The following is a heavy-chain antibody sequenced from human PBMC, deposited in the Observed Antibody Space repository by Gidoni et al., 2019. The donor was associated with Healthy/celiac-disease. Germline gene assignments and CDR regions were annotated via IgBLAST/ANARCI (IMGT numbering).Heavy chain of an antibody. CDR3: ARHVLGGGGDWYFDL. Sequence: QLQLQESGPGLVKPSETMSLTCTVSGGSIISSSYYWGWIRQPPGKGLDWIGSIYYSGSTSYNPSIKRRVTISVDTSKNQFSLKLSSVTAADTAVYYCARHVLGGGGDWYFDLWGRGTLVTVSS. V-gene: IGHV4-39*01. CDR1: GGSIISSSYY. J-gene: IGHJ2*01. D-gene: IGHD2-21*01. CDR2: IYYSGST.